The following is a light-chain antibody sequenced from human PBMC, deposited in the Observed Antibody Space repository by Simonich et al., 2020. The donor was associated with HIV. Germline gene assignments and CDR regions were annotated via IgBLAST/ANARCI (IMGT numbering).Light chain of an antibody. CDR1: QSVLHSSNNKNY. J-gene: IGKJ1*01. CDR3: QQYYSTPGT. Sequence: DIVMTQSPDSLAVSLGERATINCKSSQSVLHSSNNKNYLAWYQQKPGQPPKLLVYLASTRESGVPDRFSGSGSGTDFTLTISSLQAEDVAVYYCQQYYSTPGTFGQGTKVEIK. V-gene: IGKV4-1*01. CDR2: LAS.